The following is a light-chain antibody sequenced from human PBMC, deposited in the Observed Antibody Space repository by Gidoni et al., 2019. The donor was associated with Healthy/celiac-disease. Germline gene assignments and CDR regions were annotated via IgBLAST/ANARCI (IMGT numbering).Light chain of an antibody. CDR1: QSLVYSDGNTY. J-gene: IGKJ1*01. CDR3: MQGTHWPPT. V-gene: IGKV2-30*01. CDR2: KVS. Sequence: DVVMTQSPLSLPVTLGQPASISCRSSQSLVYSDGNTYLNWFQQMPGHSPRRLIYKVSNRDSGVPDRFSGIGSGTDFTLKISRVEAEDVGVYYCMQGTHWPPTFGQGTKVEIK.